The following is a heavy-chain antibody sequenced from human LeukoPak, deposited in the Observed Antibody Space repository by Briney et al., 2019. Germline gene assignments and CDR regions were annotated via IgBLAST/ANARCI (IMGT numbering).Heavy chain of an antibody. Sequence: ASVKVSCKASGYTFTSYDINWVRQATGQGLEWMGWMNPNSGNTGYAQKFQGRVTMTRNTSISTAYMELSSPRSEDTAVYYCARADYDFWSGYYFVYYYYGMDVWGQGTTVTVSS. CDR1: GYTFTSYD. CDR2: MNPNSGNT. D-gene: IGHD3-3*01. J-gene: IGHJ6*02. CDR3: ARADYDFWSGYYFVYYYYGMDV. V-gene: IGHV1-8*01.